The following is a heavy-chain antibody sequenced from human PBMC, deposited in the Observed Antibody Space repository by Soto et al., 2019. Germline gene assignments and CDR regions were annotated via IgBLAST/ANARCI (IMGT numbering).Heavy chain of an antibody. Sequence: GWSLRLSCAASGFTFSSYWMHWVRQTPGKGLVWVSRINSDGSSTTYADSVKGRFTISRDNAKNTLYLQMNSLRVEDTAVYYCARSAPTTTIFGVVQPTPDDLWGQGTLVTVFS. CDR1: GFTFSSYW. CDR2: INSDGSST. J-gene: IGHJ4*02. CDR3: ARSAPTTTIFGVVQPTPDDL. V-gene: IGHV3-74*01. D-gene: IGHD3-3*01.